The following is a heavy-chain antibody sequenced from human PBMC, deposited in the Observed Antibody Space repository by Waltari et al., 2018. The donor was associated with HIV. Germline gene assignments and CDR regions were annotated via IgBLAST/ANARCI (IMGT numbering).Heavy chain of an antibody. J-gene: IGHJ4*02. CDR3: VRALGDY. D-gene: IGHD7-27*01. CDR2: ISNDGSKK. CDR1: GFTFSNFG. V-gene: IGHV3-30-3*01. Sequence: QVQLVESGGGVVQPGKSLRLSCAASGFTFSNFGMHWVRQAPGKGLEWVALISNDGSKKYSADSVKGRFTISRANSKNTLYLQMNSLRPDDTAVYYCVRALGDYWGQGTLVTISS.